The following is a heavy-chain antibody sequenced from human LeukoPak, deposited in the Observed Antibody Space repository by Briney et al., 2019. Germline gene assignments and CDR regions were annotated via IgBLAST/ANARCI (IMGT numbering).Heavy chain of an antibody. CDR3: ARHSSSWYNDY. J-gene: IGHJ4*02. CDR2: IYYSGST. D-gene: IGHD6-13*01. Sequence: SETLSLTCTVSGVSMSSSNYYWGWIRQPPGKGLEWIGSIYYSGSTYYNPSLKSRVTISVDTSKNQFSLKLSSVTAADTAVYYCARHSSSWYNDYWGQGTLVTVSS. CDR1: GVSMSSSNYY. V-gene: IGHV4-39*01.